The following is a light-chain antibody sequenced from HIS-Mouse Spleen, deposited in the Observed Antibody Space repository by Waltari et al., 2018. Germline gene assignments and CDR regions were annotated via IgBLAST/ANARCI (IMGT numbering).Light chain of an antibody. CDR2: EGS. CDR1: SSDVGSYNL. CDR3: CSYAGSSTWV. V-gene: IGLV2-23*01. Sequence: QSALTQPASVSGSPGQSITISCTGTSSDVGSYNLVSWYQQHPGKAPNLMIYEGSKRPSWVSNRFPGSKSGHTASLTISGLQAEDEADYYCCSYAGSSTWVFGGGTKLTVL. J-gene: IGLJ3*02.